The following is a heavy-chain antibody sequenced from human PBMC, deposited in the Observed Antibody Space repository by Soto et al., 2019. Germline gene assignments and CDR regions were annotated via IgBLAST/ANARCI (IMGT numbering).Heavy chain of an antibody. Sequence: EVQLLESGGGLVQPGGSLRLSCAGSGFTFSNYAMAWVRQAPGKGLEWVSSVSGSGGTTFYADSVKGRFTISRDNSKNALYLRMNSLRAEDMAIYDCAKNSENFGATKSDYCGQGTLVTVSS. D-gene: IGHD4-17*01. CDR1: GFTFSNYA. V-gene: IGHV3-23*01. CDR3: AKNSENFGATKSDY. J-gene: IGHJ4*02. CDR2: VSGSGGTT.